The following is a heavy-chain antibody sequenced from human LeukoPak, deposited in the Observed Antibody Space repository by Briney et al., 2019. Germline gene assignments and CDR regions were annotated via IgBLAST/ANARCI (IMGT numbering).Heavy chain of an antibody. CDR1: GFTFSDYY. V-gene: IGHV3-11*01. CDR3: ARRVGGYAPLGY. CDR2: ITSSSTI. J-gene: IGHJ4*02. D-gene: IGHD5-12*01. Sequence: TGGSLRLSCAASGFTFSDYYMSWIRQAPGKGLEWVSYITSSSTIYYADSVKGRFTISRDNAKNSLYLQMNGLRAEDTAVYYCARRVGGYAPLGYWGQGTLVTVSS.